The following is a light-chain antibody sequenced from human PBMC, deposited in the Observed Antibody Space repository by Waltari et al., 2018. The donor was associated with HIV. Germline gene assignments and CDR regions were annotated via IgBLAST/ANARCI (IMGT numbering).Light chain of an antibody. CDR3: NSYASDDTVV. J-gene: IGLJ2*01. CDR1: NRNIGFFNL. CDR2: GVT. Sequence: QSALTQPDSVSGSPGQSLTISCTGTNRNIGFFNLVPWYRQSPGKAPQLIIYGVTSRPSGISSRFSGSKSGNTASLTISGLQVDDEADYYCNSYASDDTVVFGGGTKLTVL. V-gene: IGLV2-14*01.